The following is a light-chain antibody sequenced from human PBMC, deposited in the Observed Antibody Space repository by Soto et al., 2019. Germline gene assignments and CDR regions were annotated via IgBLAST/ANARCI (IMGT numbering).Light chain of an antibody. CDR3: CSYAGSYTWV. CDR2: DVS. CDR1: SSDVGGYNF. J-gene: IGLJ1*01. V-gene: IGLV2-11*01. Sequence: QSALTQPRSVSGSPGQSVTISCTGPSSDVGGYNFVSWHQQHPGKAPKLMIYDVSKRPSGVPDRFSGSKSGNTASLTISGLQAEDEADYYCCSYAGSYTWVFGTGTKLTVL.